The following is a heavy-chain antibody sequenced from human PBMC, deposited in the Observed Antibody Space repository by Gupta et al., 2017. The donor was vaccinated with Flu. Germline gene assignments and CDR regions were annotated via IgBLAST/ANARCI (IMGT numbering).Heavy chain of an antibody. J-gene: IGHJ4*02. D-gene: IGHD2-15*01. CDR2: MNPNKDNT. CDR3: ARMVGYSAKQVRLDY. Sequence: QVQLVQSGAEVKKPGASVKVYCKASGYTFISYDINWVRQAPGQGLEWMGWMNPNKDNTGYAQKFQGRVTMTRDTSISTFYMELSSLRSEDTAVYYCARMVGYSAKQVRLDYWGQGTLVTVSS. V-gene: IGHV1-8*01. CDR1: GYTFISYD.